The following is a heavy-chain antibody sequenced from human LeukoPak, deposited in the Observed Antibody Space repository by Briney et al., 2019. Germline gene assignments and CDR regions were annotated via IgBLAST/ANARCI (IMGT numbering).Heavy chain of an antibody. V-gene: IGHV3-74*01. CDR3: ARDRAAAGFDY. D-gene: IGHD6-13*01. CDR1: GFTFSSYW. Sequence: PGGSLRLSCAASGFTFSSYWMHWVRQAPGKGLVWVSRINSDGSSTSYADSVKGRFTISRDNAKNTLYPQMNSLRAEDTAVYYCARDRAAAGFDYWGQGTLVTVSS. CDR2: INSDGSST. J-gene: IGHJ4*02.